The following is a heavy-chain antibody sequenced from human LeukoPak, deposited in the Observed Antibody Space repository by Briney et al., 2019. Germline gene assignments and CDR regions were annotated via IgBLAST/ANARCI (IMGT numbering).Heavy chain of an antibody. CDR2: IKSKTDGGTT. J-gene: IGHJ4*02. D-gene: IGHD2-2*02. Sequence: GGSLRLSCAASGFIFNNYWMSWVRQAPGKGLEWVGRIKSKTDGGTTDYAAPVKGRFTISRDDSKNTLYLQMNSLKTEDTAVYYCTTDPLDIVVVPAAIGGDYWGQGTLVTVSS. CDR3: TTDPLDIVVVPAAIGGDY. V-gene: IGHV3-15*01. CDR1: GFIFNNYW.